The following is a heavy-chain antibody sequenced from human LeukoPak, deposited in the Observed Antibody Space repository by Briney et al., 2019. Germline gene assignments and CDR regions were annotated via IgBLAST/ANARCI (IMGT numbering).Heavy chain of an antibody. D-gene: IGHD3-22*01. J-gene: IGHJ1*01. CDR1: GGSISSYY. V-gene: IGHV4-59*04. CDR3: ARRRYYDSTGYLD. Sequence: SETLSLTCTVSGGSISSYYWSWIRQPPGKGLEWIGEIYYSGRAYYNSSLKSRLTISVDTSWNQFSLTLSSVTAADTGVYYCARRRYYDSTGYLDWGQGTLVSVST. CDR2: IYYSGRA.